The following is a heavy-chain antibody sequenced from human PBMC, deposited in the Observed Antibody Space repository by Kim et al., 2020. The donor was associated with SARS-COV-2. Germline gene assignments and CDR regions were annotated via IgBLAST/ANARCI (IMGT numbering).Heavy chain of an antibody. CDR3: ARGIAEDGSGY. D-gene: IGHD6-13*01. Sequence: GGSLRLSCAASKFTFSNYGMHWVRQAPGKGLEWVAYKWYDGSKNYYADSVKGRFTISRDNSNNTLFLQMNSLRAEDTAIYYCARGIAEDGSGYWGPGTL. J-gene: IGHJ4*02. CDR2: KWYDGSKN. CDR1: KFTFSNYG. V-gene: IGHV3-33*01.